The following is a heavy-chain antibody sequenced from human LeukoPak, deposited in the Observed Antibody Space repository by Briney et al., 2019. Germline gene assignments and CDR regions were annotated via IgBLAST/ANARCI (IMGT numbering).Heavy chain of an antibody. D-gene: IGHD5-12*01. CDR1: GFTLSSYW. V-gene: IGHV3-74*01. J-gene: IGHJ4*02. CDR3: ARGPSGYHNT. CDR2: IDNVGSTT. Sequence: GGSLRLSCAASGFTLSSYWMHWVRQAPGKGLVWVSRIDNVGSTTTYADSMKGRFTISRDNSKNTLCLQMNSLRAEDTAVYYCARGPSGYHNTGGQGTLVTVSS.